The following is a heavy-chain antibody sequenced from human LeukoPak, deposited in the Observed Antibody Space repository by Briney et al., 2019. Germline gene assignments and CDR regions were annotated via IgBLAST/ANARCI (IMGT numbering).Heavy chain of an antibody. J-gene: IGHJ6*02. Sequence: GGSLRLSCAASGFTFSDYYMIWIRQAPGKGLKWVSYISSSGSTIYYADSVKGRFIISRDNAKNTLYLQMNSLRAEDTAIFFCARERCIGTSCSRGMDVWGQGTTVAVSS. CDR3: ARERCIGTSCSRGMDV. V-gene: IGHV3-11*04. D-gene: IGHD2-2*01. CDR1: GFTFSDYY. CDR2: ISSSGSTI.